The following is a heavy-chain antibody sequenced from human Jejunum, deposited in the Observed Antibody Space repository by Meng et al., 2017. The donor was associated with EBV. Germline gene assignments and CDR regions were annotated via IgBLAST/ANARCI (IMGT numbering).Heavy chain of an antibody. CDR3: ASRPGFNIGPFDY. CDR2: INPGNGET. Sequence: QVELVQSGAEVKKPGVSVKLSCKASGYTFTNYPIHWVRQAPGQRPEWMGCINPGNGETEFSQKFQGRVTITRDTSATTAYMELTSLRSEDTAVYYCASRPGFNIGPFDYWGQGTLVTVSS. CDR1: GYTFTNYP. D-gene: IGHD3/OR15-3a*01. J-gene: IGHJ4*02. V-gene: IGHV1-3*01.